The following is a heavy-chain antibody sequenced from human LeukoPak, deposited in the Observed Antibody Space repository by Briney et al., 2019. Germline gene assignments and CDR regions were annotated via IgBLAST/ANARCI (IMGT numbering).Heavy chain of an antibody. V-gene: IGHV4-59*08. CDR2: IYYSGRT. Sequence: PSETLSLTCTVSGGSISSYYWSWIRQPPGKGLEWIGYIYYSGRTNYNPSLKSRVTISVDTSKNQFSLKLSSVTAADTAVYYCARRGTTVTTSAFDIWGQGTMVTVSS. D-gene: IGHD4-17*01. CDR1: GGSISSYY. J-gene: IGHJ3*02. CDR3: ARRGTTVTTSAFDI.